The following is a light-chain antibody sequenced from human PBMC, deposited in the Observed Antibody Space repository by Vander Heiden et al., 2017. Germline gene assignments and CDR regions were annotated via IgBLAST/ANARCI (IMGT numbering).Light chain of an antibody. CDR3: QQRSNWPPIT. V-gene: IGKV3-11*01. J-gene: IGKJ4*01. CDR1: QSVSNY. Sequence: EIVLTQSPATLSLSPGERATLSCRASQSVSNYLAWYQQKPGQAPRLLIYDASNRATGIPARFSGSGYGTDFTLTISSREPEDFAVYYCQQRSNWPPITFGGGTKVEIK. CDR2: DAS.